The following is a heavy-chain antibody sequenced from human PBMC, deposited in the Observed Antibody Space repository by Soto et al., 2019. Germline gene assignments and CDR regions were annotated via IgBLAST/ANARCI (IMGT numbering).Heavy chain of an antibody. CDR3: AKNRYGDYGGIDY. CDR2: ITGSGGST. CDR1: GFTFSTYA. J-gene: IGHJ4*02. D-gene: IGHD4-17*01. Sequence: EVQLLESGGGLVQPGGSLRLSCAASGFTFSTYAMIWVRQAPGKGLEWVSVITGSGGSTYYADSVKGRFTISRDTSKNTLFQQNNSGRAEDTAVDYCAKNRYGDYGGIDYWGQGTKVTASS. V-gene: IGHV3-23*01.